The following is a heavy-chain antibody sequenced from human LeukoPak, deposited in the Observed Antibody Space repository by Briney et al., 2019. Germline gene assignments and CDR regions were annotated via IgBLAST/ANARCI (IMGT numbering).Heavy chain of an antibody. V-gene: IGHV3-23*01. J-gene: IGHJ4*02. CDR2: ISGSGGST. CDR1: GFTFSSYA. CDR3: AKDLVGYSYGRFDY. D-gene: IGHD5-18*01. Sequence: GGSLRLSCAASGFTFSSYAMSWVRQAPGKGLEWVSAISGSGGSTYYADSVKGRFTISRDNPKNTLYLQMNSLRAEDTAVYYCAKDLVGYSYGRFDYWGQGTLVTVSS.